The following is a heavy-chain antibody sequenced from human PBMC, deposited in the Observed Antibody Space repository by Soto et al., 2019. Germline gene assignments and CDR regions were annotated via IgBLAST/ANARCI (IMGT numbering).Heavy chain of an antibody. CDR3: ARDNSHQTTWWLDP. Sequence: QAQLVQSGAEVKKPGASVRVSCKASGFTFINYYMHWVRQAPGQGLEWMGVINPSGDSTNYAQKFQGRVTMTRETSTSTVYMDLSSLRSEDTAVYYCARDNSHQTTWWLDPWGQGTLVTVSS. CDR2: INPSGDST. D-gene: IGHD4-17*01. CDR1: GFTFINYY. J-gene: IGHJ5*02. V-gene: IGHV1-46*01.